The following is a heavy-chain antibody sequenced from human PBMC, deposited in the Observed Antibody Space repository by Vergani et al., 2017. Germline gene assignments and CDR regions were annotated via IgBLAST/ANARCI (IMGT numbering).Heavy chain of an antibody. D-gene: IGHD1-7*01. Sequence: QVQLQESGPGLVKPSQTLSLTCTVSGGSISSGGYYWSWIRQHPGKGLEWIGYIYYSGSTYYNPSLKSRVTISVDTSKNQFSLKLSSVTAADTAVYYCAIGSPIWIYDYYYSYMDVWGKGPTVTVSS. V-gene: IGHV4-31*03. CDR3: AIGSPIWIYDYYYSYMDV. CDR1: GGSISSGGYY. CDR2: IYYSGST. J-gene: IGHJ6*03.